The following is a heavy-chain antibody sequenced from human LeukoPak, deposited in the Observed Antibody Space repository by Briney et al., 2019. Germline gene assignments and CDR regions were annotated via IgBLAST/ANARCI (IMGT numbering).Heavy chain of an antibody. CDR1: GYTFTSYY. V-gene: IGHV1-46*01. D-gene: IGHD2-15*01. J-gene: IGHJ5*02. CDR2: INPSGGST. CDR3: ARSRLYCSGGSCYPNWFDP. Sequence: ASVKVSCKASGYTFTSYYMHWVRQAPGQGLEWMGTINPSGGSTSYAQKFQGRVTMTRDTSTSTVYMELSSLRSEDMAVYYCARSRLYCSGGSCYPNWFDPWGQGTLVTVSS.